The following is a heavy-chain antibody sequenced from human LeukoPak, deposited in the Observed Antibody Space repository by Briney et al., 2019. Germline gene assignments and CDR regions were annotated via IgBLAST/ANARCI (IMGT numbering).Heavy chain of an antibody. CDR1: GYTFTGYY. D-gene: IGHD1-26*01. V-gene: IGHV1-2*02. CDR3: ARDLIVGTYYYYGMDV. J-gene: IGHJ6*02. Sequence: ASVKVSCKASGYTFTGYYMHWVRQAPGQGLEWMGWINPNNGGTNYAQKFQGRVTMTRDTSISTAYMELSRLRSDDTAVYYCARDLIVGTYYYYGMDVWGQGTTVTVSS. CDR2: INPNNGGT.